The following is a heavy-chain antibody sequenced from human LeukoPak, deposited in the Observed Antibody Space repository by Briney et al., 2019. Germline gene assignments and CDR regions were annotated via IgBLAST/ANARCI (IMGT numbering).Heavy chain of an antibody. J-gene: IGHJ4*02. CDR3: ARLHIVVVIATSYFDY. CDR2: IYYSGST. V-gene: IGHV4-39*01. CDR1: GGSISSSSYY. Sequence: PSETLSLTCTVSGGSISSSSYYWGWIRQPPGKGLEWIGSIYYSGSTYYNPSLKSRVTISVDTSKNQFSLKLSSVTAADTAVYYCARLHIVVVIATSYFDYWGQGTLVTVSS. D-gene: IGHD2-21*01.